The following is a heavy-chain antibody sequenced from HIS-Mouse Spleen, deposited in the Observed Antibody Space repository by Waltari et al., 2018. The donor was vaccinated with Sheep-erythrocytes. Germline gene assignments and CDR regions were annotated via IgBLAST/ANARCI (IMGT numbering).Heavy chain of an antibody. CDR3: AQTGATTPHFDY. CDR2: SIPILGIA. D-gene: IGHD1-26*01. Sequence: QVQLVQSGAEVKKPGSSVKVSCKASGGTFSSYAISWVRQAPGQGREWMGRSIPILGIANYAQKFQGRVTITADKSTSTAYMELSSLRSEDTAVYYCAQTGATTPHFDYWGQGTLVTVSS. CDR1: GGTFSSYA. V-gene: IGHV1-69*04. J-gene: IGHJ4*02.